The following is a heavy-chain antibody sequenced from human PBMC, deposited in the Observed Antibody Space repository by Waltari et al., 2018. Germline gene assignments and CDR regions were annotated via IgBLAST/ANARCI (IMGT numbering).Heavy chain of an antibody. Sequence: QVQLQESGPSLLKPSETLSLICTVSGGSISGFYWSWCRQPPGKGLDGIGSIYYTAITNFNPSLKSRVTRSVDTSKNPVSLKLSSVTAADTAFYYCARGGGGDWEWFDPWGQGTLVTVSS. CDR2: IYYTAIT. D-gene: IGHD2-21*02. J-gene: IGHJ5*02. V-gene: IGHV4-59*01. CDR3: ARGGGGDWEWFDP. CDR1: GGSISGFY.